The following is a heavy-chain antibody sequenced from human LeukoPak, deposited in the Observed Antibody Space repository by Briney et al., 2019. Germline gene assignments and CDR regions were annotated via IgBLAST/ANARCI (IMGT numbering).Heavy chain of an antibody. D-gene: IGHD2-15*01. CDR1: GYTFTSYY. J-gene: IGHJ5*02. Sequence: ASVKVSCKASGYTFTSYYKHWVRQAPGQGLEWMGILNPSGGSTSYAQKFQGRVTMTRDTSTSTVYMELSSLRSEDTAVYYCARDLACSGGSCYSGGDPWGQGTLVTVSS. CDR3: ARDLACSGGSCYSGGDP. V-gene: IGHV1-46*01. CDR2: LNPSGGST.